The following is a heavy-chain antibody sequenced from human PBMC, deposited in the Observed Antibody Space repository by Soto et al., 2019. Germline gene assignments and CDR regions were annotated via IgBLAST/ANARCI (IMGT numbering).Heavy chain of an antibody. D-gene: IGHD3-3*01. CDR3: ARESTIFGVFDY. Sequence: SETLSLTCTVSGGSISSYYWSWIRQLPGKGLEWIGYIYYSGSTNYNPSLKSRVTISVDTSKNQFSLKLSSVTAADTVVYYCARESTIFGVFDYWGQGTLVTVSS. J-gene: IGHJ4*02. CDR2: IYYSGST. V-gene: IGHV4-59*01. CDR1: GGSISSYY.